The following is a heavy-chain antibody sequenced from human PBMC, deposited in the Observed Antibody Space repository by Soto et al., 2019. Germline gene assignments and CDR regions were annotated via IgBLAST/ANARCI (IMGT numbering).Heavy chain of an antibody. Sequence: QSGGSLRLSCVASGFTFGHFDMNWVRQTPGKGLEWVSYISSSTTIYYADSLKGRFTISRDNARNSLYLQMNSLRDEDTAVYYCAGDASGYYHYLSWGQGTLVTVSS. J-gene: IGHJ4*02. D-gene: IGHD3-22*01. V-gene: IGHV3-48*02. CDR1: GFTFGHFD. CDR3: AGDASGYYHYLS. CDR2: ISSSTTI.